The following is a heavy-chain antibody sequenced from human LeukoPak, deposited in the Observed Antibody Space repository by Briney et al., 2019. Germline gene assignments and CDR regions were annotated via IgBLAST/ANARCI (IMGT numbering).Heavy chain of an antibody. D-gene: IGHD1-26*01. CDR1: GFTFSSHW. CDR2: ISSSSSYI. CDR3: ARVVSGSYSLAY. Sequence: GGSLRLSCAASGFTFSSHWMHWVRQAPGKGLEWVSSISSSSSYIYYADSVKGRFTISRDNAKNSLYLQMNSLRAEDTAVYYCARVVSGSYSLAYWGQGTLVTVSS. J-gene: IGHJ4*02. V-gene: IGHV3-21*01.